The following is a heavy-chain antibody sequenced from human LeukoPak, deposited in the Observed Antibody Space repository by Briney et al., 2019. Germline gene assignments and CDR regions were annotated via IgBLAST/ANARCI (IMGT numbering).Heavy chain of an antibody. J-gene: IGHJ4*02. V-gene: IGHV3-53*01. D-gene: IGHD4-23*01. CDR3: AKDGAKHGGTTYFFDN. CDR2: I. Sequence: GGSLRLSCAASGFTVSSNYMSWVRQAPGKGLEWVSGIKGRFTISRDNSKNTLYLQMNSLRVEDTAIYYCAKDGAKHGGTTYFFDNWGQGTLATVSS. CDR1: GFTVSSNY.